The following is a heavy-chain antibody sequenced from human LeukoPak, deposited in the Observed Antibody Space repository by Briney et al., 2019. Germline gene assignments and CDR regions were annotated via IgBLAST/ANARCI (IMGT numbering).Heavy chain of an antibody. V-gene: IGHV3-30*02. J-gene: IGHJ3*02. Sequence: GGSLRLSCAASGFTFSSYGMHWVRQAPGKGLEWVAFIRYDGSNKHYADSVKGRFTSSRDNSKNTLYLQMNSLRAEDTAVYYCAKDKDALLWFGELFFDIWGQGTMVTVSS. CDR3: AKDKDALLWFGELFFDI. CDR2: IRYDGSNK. D-gene: IGHD3-10*01. CDR1: GFTFSSYG.